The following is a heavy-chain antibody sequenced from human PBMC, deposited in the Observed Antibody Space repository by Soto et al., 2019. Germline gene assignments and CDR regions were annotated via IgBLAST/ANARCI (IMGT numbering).Heavy chain of an antibody. J-gene: IGHJ4*02. CDR1: GYTFTSYA. D-gene: IGHD3-22*01. Sequence: GASVKVSCKASGYTFTSYAMHWVRQAPGQRLEWMGWINAGNGNTKYSQKFQGRVTITRDTSASTAYMELSSLRSEDTAVYYCARDTITMIVVVTKMPFDYWGQGTLVTVSS. CDR2: INAGNGNT. V-gene: IGHV1-3*01. CDR3: ARDTITMIVVVTKMPFDY.